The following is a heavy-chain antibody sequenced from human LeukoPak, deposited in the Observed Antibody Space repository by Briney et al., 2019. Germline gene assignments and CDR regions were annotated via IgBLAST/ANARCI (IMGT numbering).Heavy chain of an antibody. D-gene: IGHD2-21*01. V-gene: IGHV3-23*01. Sequence: GGSLRLSCAAPGFTFSSYAMSWVRQAPGKGLEWDSPISGSGGSTYYADSVKGRFTISRDNSKHTLYLQMNSLRAEDTAVYYWAKLRWSPRCFDYWGQGTLVTVSS. CDR1: GFTFSSYA. CDR2: ISGSGGST. CDR3: AKLRWSPRCFDY. J-gene: IGHJ4*02.